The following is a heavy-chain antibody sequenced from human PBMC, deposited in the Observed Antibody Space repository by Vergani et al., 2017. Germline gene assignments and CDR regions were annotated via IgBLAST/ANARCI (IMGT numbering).Heavy chain of an antibody. D-gene: IGHD2-2*02. CDR3: ARDTELDV. J-gene: IGHJ6*04. CDR1: GFTVSYNY. Sequence: EVQLVESGGGLVQPGGSLRLSCAASGFTVSYNYMSWVRQAPGKGLEWVSVIYCGGSTYYADSVKGRFTIARDNSRNTLYLQMNSLRGEDTAVYYCARDTELDVWGKGTTVTVSS. CDR2: IYCGGST. V-gene: IGHV3-66*02.